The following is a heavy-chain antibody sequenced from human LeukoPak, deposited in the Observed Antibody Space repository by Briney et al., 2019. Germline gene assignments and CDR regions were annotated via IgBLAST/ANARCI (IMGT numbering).Heavy chain of an antibody. CDR3: NGGYYFDY. CDR2: KSDGKT. Sequence: GGSLRLSCEASGFTFSRYWMHWVRQAPGKGLAWVSRKSDGKTNYADSVKGRFTISRDNAKNSLYLQMNSLRAEDTAVYFCNGGYYFDYWGQGTLVTVSS. V-gene: IGHV3-74*01. J-gene: IGHJ4*02. CDR1: GFTFSRYW. D-gene: IGHD3-10*01.